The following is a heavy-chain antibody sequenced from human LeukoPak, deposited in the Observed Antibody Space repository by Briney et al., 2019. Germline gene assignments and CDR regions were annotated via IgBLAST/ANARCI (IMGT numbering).Heavy chain of an antibody. CDR3: ARGKYAIAARRHAFDI. CDR1: GYTFTGYY. D-gene: IGHD6-6*01. J-gene: IGHJ3*02. Sequence: ASVKVSCKGSGYTFTGYYMHWVRQAPGQGLEWMGWINPNSGGTNYAQKFQGRVTMTRDTSISTAYMELSRLRSDDTAVYYCARGKYAIAARRHAFDIWGQGTMVTVSS. V-gene: IGHV1-2*02. CDR2: INPNSGGT.